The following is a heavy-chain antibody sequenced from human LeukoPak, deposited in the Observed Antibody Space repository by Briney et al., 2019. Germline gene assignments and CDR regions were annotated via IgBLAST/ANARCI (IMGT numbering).Heavy chain of an antibody. V-gene: IGHV4-59*01. D-gene: IGHD5-24*01. CDR3: ASGPTILKYYFDY. CDR2: IFNSGST. Sequence: SETLSLTCTVSGGSISSYYWSWIRQPPGKGLECIGYIFNSGSTNYNPSLKSRVTISVDTSKNQFSLKLSSVTAADTAVYYCASGPTILKYYFDYWGQGILVTVSS. J-gene: IGHJ4*02. CDR1: GGSISSYY.